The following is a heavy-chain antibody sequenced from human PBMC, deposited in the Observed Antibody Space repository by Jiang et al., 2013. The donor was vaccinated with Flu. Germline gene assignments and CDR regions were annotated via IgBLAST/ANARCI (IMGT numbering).Heavy chain of an antibody. J-gene: IGHJ1*01. Sequence: LLKPSETLALTCTVSGDSISSSDYYWGWIRQPPGKGLEWVGSIYFSGSTYYNPSLKSRVTISIDTSKNQFSLRLASVTAADTAVYYCARGARGIVVTGLWGQGTLVTVSS. CDR3: ARGARGIVVTGL. V-gene: IGHV4-39*01. CDR2: IYFSGST. D-gene: IGHD6-19*01. CDR1: GDSISSSDYY.